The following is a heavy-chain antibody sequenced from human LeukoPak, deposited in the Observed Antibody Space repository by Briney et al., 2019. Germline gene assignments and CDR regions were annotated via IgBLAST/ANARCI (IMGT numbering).Heavy chain of an antibody. D-gene: IGHD4-11*01. CDR1: GFTFSSYW. J-gene: IGHJ4*02. V-gene: IGHV3-74*01. CDR2: IDSDGSST. Sequence: GGSLRLSCAASGFTFSSYWMHWVGRAPGKGLVWVSRIDSDGSSTSYADSVKGRFTISRDNAKNTLYLQTNSLRAEDTAVYYCASPGGNYALLGFGYWGQGTLVTVSS. CDR3: ASPGGNYALLGFGY.